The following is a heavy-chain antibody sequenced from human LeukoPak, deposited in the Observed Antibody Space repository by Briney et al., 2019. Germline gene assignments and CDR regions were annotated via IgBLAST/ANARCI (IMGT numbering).Heavy chain of an antibody. J-gene: IGHJ5*01. CDR3: AKAAGYYSNWFDF. Sequence: PGGSRRLSCAASGFTFSNFEMNWVRQAPGKGLGWVSPISSTGSTLYYADSVKGRFTISRDNARNSLHLQMNSLRAEDTAVYYCAKAAGYYSNWFDFWGQGTLVTVSS. CDR1: GFTFSNFE. V-gene: IGHV3-48*03. CDR2: ISSTGSTL. D-gene: IGHD3-10*01.